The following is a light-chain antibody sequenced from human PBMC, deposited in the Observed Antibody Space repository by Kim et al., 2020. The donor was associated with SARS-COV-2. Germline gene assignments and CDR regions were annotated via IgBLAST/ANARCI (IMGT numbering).Light chain of an antibody. V-gene: IGKV3-15*01. Sequence: EIVMTQSPATLSVSPGERATLSCRASQSVNSNLAWYQQKPGQAPRLLIYGASTWATGIPARFSGSGSGTEFTLTITSLQSEDFAVYYCEQYQSWPPTFGQGTKVEIK. J-gene: IGKJ1*01. CDR2: GAS. CDR1: QSVNSN. CDR3: EQYQSWPPT.